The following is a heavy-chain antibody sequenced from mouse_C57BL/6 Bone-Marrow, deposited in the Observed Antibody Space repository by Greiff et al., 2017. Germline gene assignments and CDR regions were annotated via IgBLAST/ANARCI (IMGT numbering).Heavy chain of an antibody. D-gene: IGHD3-1*01. CDR3: ITGWLYYLDY. J-gene: IGHJ2*02. Sequence: EVQLQQSGAELVRPGASVKLSCTASGFNIKDDYMHWVKQRPEQGLEWIGWIDPENGDTEYASKFQGKATITADTSSNTAYLQLSSLTSEDTAVYYCITGWLYYLDYWGQGTSLTVSS. CDR1: GFNIKDDY. CDR2: IDPENGDT. V-gene: IGHV14-4*01.